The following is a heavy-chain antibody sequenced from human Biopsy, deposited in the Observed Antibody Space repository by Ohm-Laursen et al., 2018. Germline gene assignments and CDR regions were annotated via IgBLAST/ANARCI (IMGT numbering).Heavy chain of an antibody. V-gene: IGHV4-38-2*01. Sequence: LRLSCAASGFIFSDYKMNWVRQPPGKGLEWIGSIFYRGSTHYKPSLKSRVNISVDTSKNQFSLKLNSVTAADTAVYYCARDYDTSGYYYVSWGQGTLVTVSS. D-gene: IGHD3-22*01. J-gene: IGHJ5*02. CDR3: ARDYDTSGYYYVS. CDR1: GFIFSDYK. CDR2: IFYRGST.